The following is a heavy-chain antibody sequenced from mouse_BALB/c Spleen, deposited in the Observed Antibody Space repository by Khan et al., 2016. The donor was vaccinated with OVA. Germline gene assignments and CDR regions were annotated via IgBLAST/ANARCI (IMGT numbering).Heavy chain of an antibody. CDR2: IDPSDSHT. J-gene: IGHJ3*01. CDR3: ASSYYSGSSTWFAY. CDR1: GYTFSSYW. V-gene: IGHV1-69*02. Sequence: QVQLQQPGAELVKPGASVKLSCKASGYTFSSYWMHWVKQRPRQGLEWIGEIDPSDSHTNYNQKFKGKDTLNVDKSSSTAYMHLSSLTYEDSAVYYCASSYYSGSSTWFAYWVQGTLVTVSA. D-gene: IGHD1-1*01.